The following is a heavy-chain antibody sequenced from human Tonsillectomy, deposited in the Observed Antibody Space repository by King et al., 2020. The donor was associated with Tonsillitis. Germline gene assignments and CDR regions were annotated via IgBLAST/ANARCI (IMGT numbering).Heavy chain of an antibody. CDR1: GGSISSYY. CDR3: ARHRVFRDFDWSSEVADEYGIDV. J-gene: IGHJ6*02. Sequence: VQLQESGPGLVKPSETLSLPCPVSGGSISSYYWSWIRQPPGKGLEWIGYIYYSVSTNHNPSLKSRVTISVDTSKNQFSLKLTSVTAADTAVYYSARHRVFRDFDWSSEVADEYGIDVWGQGTTVTVSS. CDR2: IYYSVST. V-gene: IGHV4-59*08. D-gene: IGHD3-9*01.